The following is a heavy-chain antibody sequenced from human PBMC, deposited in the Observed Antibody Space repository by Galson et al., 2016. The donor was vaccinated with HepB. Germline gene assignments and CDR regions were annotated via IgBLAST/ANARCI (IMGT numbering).Heavy chain of an antibody. J-gene: IGHJ4*02. Sequence: SVKVSCKASGFTFSKFAMHWIRQAPGHRFEWMGKINAGSGDTKYSEEFQGRITITINTSARTVYLELTSLRSEDTATYYCARGYNWIGGDGSARDSWGQGTLVTVSS. CDR2: INAGSGDT. V-gene: IGHV1-3*01. D-gene: IGHD1-20*01. CDR1: GFTFSKFA. CDR3: ARGYNWIGGDGSARDS.